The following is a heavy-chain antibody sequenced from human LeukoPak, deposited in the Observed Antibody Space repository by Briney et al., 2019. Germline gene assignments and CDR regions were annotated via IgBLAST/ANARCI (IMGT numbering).Heavy chain of an antibody. Sequence: SVKVSCKASGGTFSSYAISWVRQAPGQGLEWMGRIIPIFGTANYAQKFQGRVTITPDESTSTAYMELSSLRSEDTAAYYCARVGWYSSSSFDYWGQGTLVTVSS. CDR3: ARVGWYSSSSFDY. CDR2: IIPIFGTA. J-gene: IGHJ4*02. CDR1: GGTFSSYA. V-gene: IGHV1-69*13. D-gene: IGHD6-13*01.